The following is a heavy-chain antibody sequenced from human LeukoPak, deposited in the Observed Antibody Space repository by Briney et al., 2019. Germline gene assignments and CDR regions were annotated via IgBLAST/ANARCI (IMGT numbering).Heavy chain of an antibody. CDR3: ARDGRYVDTAMVGFDP. Sequence: SETLSLTCTVSGGSISSYYWSWIRQPPGKGLEWIGEIYHSGSTNYNPSLKSRVTISVDKSKNQFSLKLSSVTAADTAVYYCARDGRYVDTAMVGFDPWGQGTLVTVSS. CDR2: IYHSGST. V-gene: IGHV4-59*12. D-gene: IGHD5-18*01. CDR1: GGSISSYY. J-gene: IGHJ5*02.